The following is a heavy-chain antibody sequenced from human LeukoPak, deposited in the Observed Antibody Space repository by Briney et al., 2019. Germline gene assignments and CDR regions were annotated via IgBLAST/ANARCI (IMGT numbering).Heavy chain of an antibody. CDR1: GGSISSYY. CDR2: IYYSGST. J-gene: IGHJ4*02. Sequence: PSETLSLTCTVSGGSISSYYWSWIRQPPGKGLEWIGYIYYSGSTNYNPSLKSRVTISVDTSKNQFSLKLSSVTAADTAVYYCARAYSSGWYAYFDYWGQGTLVTVSS. D-gene: IGHD6-19*01. CDR3: ARAYSSGWYAYFDY. V-gene: IGHV4-59*01.